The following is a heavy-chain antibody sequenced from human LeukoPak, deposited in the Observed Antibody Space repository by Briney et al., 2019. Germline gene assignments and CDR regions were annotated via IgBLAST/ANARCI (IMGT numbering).Heavy chain of an antibody. CDR2: ISDSGSDT. CDR1: AVTFSNYG. CDR3: AKRVPYSSSSVYFDS. D-gene: IGHD6-6*01. V-gene: IGHV3-23*01. J-gene: IGHJ4*02. Sequence: GRSLRPSRAASAVTFSNYGMSSVRQAPGKGLERLSAISDSGSDTYYADSVKGRFTSSRDNSKNTMYLQMNSLRAEDTAVYYCAKRVPYSSSSVYFDSWGQGALVTVSS.